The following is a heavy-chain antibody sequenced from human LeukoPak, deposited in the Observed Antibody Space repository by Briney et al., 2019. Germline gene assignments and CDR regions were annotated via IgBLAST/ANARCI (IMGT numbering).Heavy chain of an antibody. Sequence: SETLSLTCTVSGGSISSYYWSWIRHPPGKGLEWIGYVYYSGSTNYNPSLKSRVTISVDTSKNQFSLKLSSVTAADTAVYFCARQRSSTWSLGYWGQGTLVNVSS. V-gene: IGHV4-59*08. CDR3: ARQRSSTWSLGY. D-gene: IGHD6-13*01. J-gene: IGHJ4*02. CDR1: GGSISSYY. CDR2: VYYSGST.